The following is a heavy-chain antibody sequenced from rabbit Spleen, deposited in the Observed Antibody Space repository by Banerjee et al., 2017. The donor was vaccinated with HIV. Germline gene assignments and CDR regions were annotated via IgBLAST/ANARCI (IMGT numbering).Heavy chain of an antibody. J-gene: IGHJ4*01. CDR2: IVAGGSGST. V-gene: IGHV1S40*01. CDR3: ARDLVGVIGWHFYL. Sequence: QSLEESGGDLVKPGASLTLNCTASGFSFSSGYYMCWVRQAPGKGLEWIACIVAGGSGSTYYASWAKGRFSISKPSSTTVTLQMTSLTAADRATYFCARDLVGVIGWHFYLWGPGTLVTVS. D-gene: IGHD1-1*01. CDR1: GFSFSSGYY.